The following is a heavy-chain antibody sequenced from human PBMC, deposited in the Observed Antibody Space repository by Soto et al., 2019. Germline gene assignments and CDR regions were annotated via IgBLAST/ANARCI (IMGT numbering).Heavy chain of an antibody. Sequence: VQLVESGGGLVKPGGSLRLSCAASGFTFSSYSMNWVRQAPGKGLEWVSSISSSSSYIYYADSVKGRFTISRDNAKNSLYLQMNSLRAEDTAVYYCARDRGSYGSLNWFDPWGQGTLVTVSS. J-gene: IGHJ5*02. V-gene: IGHV3-21*01. CDR2: ISSSSSYI. D-gene: IGHD5-18*01. CDR3: ARDRGSYGSLNWFDP. CDR1: GFTFSSYS.